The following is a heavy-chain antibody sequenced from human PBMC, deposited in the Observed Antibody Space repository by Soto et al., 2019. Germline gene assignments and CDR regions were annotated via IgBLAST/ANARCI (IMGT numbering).Heavy chain of an antibody. CDR2: ISWNSGSI. Sequence: VQLVESGGGLVQPGRSLRLSCAASGFTFDDYAMHWVRQAPGKGLEWVSGISWNSGSIGYADSVKGRFTISRDNAKNSLYLQMNSLRAEDTALYYCAKDIGIAAAGTGAFDIWGQGTMVTVSS. CDR1: GFTFDDYA. CDR3: AKDIGIAAAGTGAFDI. D-gene: IGHD6-13*01. J-gene: IGHJ3*02. V-gene: IGHV3-9*01.